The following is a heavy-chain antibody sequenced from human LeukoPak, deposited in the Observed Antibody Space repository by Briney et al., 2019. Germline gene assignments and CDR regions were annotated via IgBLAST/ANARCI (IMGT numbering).Heavy chain of an antibody. CDR2: IYTSGST. D-gene: IGHD2-21*02. CDR3: ARDKYCGGDCYPNYYYYMDV. J-gene: IGHJ6*03. CDR1: GGSISTYY. V-gene: IGHV4-4*07. Sequence: PSETLSLTCTVSGGSISTYYWSWIRQPAGKGLEWIGRIYTSGSTNYNPSLKSRVTMSVDTSKNQFSLKLSSVTAADTAVYYCARDKYCGGDCYPNYYYYMDVWGKGTTVTISS.